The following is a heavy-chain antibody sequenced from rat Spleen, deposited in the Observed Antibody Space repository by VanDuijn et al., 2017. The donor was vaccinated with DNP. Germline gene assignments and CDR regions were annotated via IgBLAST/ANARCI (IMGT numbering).Heavy chain of an antibody. Sequence: EARFQESGPGLVKPSESLSLTCSVTGFSITSNYWAWIRKLPGNKMEWMGYISYSGTTGYNPSLKSRISITRDTSKNQFLLRVNSVTTEDTATYYCARGLNYGGYNYYWYFDFWGPGTMVTVSS. V-gene: IGHV3-1*01. J-gene: IGHJ1*01. D-gene: IGHD1-11*01. CDR1: GFSITSNY. CDR2: ISYSGTT. CDR3: ARGLNYGGYNYYWYFDF.